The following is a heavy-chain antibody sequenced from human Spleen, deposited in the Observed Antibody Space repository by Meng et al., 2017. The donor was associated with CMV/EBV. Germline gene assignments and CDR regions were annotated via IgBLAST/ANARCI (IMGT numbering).Heavy chain of an antibody. J-gene: IGHJ4*02. CDR1: GYNYTKYY. V-gene: IGHV1-46*01. Sequence: VYSKTTGYNYTKYYLHWIRQATGQGPEWIGVNDPNIGSTVYAQKFQGRITVTRDTSPGTLYMEMSSLRSEDPAFYYCARLGPVTQAYWGQGTLVTVSS. CDR3: ARLGPVTQAY. CDR2: NDPNIGST.